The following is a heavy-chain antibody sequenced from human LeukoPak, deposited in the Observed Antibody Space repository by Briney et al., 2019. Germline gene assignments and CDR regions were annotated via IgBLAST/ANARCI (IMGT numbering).Heavy chain of an antibody. Sequence: GGSLRLSCAAPGLTITTHWMTWVRQAPEKGLEWVATIEQDGTKEYYVDSAKGRFTISRDNAKNSLYLQMNSLRADDTAVYYCVRDFDYWGQGTLVTVSS. CDR1: GLTITTHW. CDR3: VRDFDY. V-gene: IGHV3-7*01. J-gene: IGHJ4*02. CDR2: IEQDGTKE.